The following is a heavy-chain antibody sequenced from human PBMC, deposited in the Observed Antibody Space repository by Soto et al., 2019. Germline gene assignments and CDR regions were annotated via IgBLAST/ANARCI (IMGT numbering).Heavy chain of an antibody. J-gene: IGHJ5*02. CDR2: IYWDDDK. V-gene: IGHV2-5*02. CDR3: XXXXXXXXXDX. Sequence: QITLKESGPTLVKSTQTLTLTCTFSGFSLTTTGVGVGWIRQPPGKALEWLALIYWDDDKRYSPSLKSRLTITKDTSKNQVXXXXXXXXXXXXXXXXXXXXXXXXXXDXWGQGTLVTVSS. CDR1: GFSLTTTGVG.